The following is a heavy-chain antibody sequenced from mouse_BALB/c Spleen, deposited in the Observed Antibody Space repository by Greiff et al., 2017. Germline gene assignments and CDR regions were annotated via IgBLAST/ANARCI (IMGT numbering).Heavy chain of an antibody. D-gene: IGHD3-1*01. CDR3: ASRGDGYYFDY. J-gene: IGHJ2*01. CDR2: ISYSGST. CDR1: GYSITSDYA. V-gene: IGHV3-2*02. Sequence: EVKLVESGPGLVKPSQSLSLTCTVTGYSITSDYAWNWIRQFPGNKLEWMGYISYSGSTSYNPSLKSRISITRDTSKNQFFLQLNSVTTEDTATYYCASRGDGYYFDYWGQGTTLTVSS.